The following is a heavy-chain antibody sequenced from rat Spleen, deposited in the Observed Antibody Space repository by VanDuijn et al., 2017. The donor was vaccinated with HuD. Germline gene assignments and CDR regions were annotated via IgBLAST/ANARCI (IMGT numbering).Heavy chain of an antibody. CDR1: GFTFSNYH. CDR2: ISYDGSST. J-gene: IGHJ2*01. D-gene: IGHD1-9*01. V-gene: IGHV5-25*01. CDR3: ARRHYGYTDYFDY. Sequence: EVQLVESGGGLVQPGRSMKLSCAASGFTFSNYHMAWVRQAPTKGLEWVASISYDGSSTYYRDSVKGRFTISRDNAKSTLYLQMDSLRSEDTATYYCARRHYGYTDYFDYWGQGVMVTVSS.